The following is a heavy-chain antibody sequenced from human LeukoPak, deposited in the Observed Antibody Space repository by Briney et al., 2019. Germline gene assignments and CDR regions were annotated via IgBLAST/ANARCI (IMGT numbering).Heavy chain of an antibody. CDR1: GFTFSSYA. CDR3: ARSPRAPRIAAAGRLDY. D-gene: IGHD6-13*01. CDR2: ISYDGSNK. Sequence: PGGSLRLSCAASGFTFSSYAMHWVRQAPGKGLEWVAVISYDGSNKYYADSVKGRFTISRDNSKNTLYLQMNSLRAEDTAVYYCARSPRAPRIAAAGRLDYWGQGILVTVSS. V-gene: IGHV3-30-3*01. J-gene: IGHJ4*02.